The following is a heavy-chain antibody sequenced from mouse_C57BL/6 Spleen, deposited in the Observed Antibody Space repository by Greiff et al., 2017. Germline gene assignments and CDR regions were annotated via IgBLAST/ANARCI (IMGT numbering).Heavy chain of an antibody. J-gene: IGHJ1*03. CDR1: GYTFTDYY. Sequence: VQGVESGAELVRPGASVKLSCKASGYTFTDYYINWVKQRPGQGLEWIARIYPGSGNTYYNEKFKGKATLTAEKASSTAYMQLSSLTSEDSAVYFCARWGDYYGSSYRYFDVWGTGTTVTVSS. D-gene: IGHD1-1*01. CDR2: IYPGSGNT. V-gene: IGHV1-76*01. CDR3: ARWGDYYGSSYRYFDV.